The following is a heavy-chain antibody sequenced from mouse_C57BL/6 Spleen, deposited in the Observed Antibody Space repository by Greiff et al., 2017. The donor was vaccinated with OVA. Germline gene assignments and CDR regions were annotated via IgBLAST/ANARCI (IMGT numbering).Heavy chain of an antibody. CDR1: GYTFTDYY. Sequence: EVQLQQSGPELVKPGASVKISCKASGYTFTDYYMNWVKQSHGKSLEWIGDINPNNGGTSYNQKFKGKATLTVDKSSSTAYMELRSLTSEDSAVYYCARPLYYGNSFAYWGQGTLVTVSA. CDR3: ARPLYYGNSFAY. V-gene: IGHV1-26*01. D-gene: IGHD2-1*01. CDR2: INPNNGGT. J-gene: IGHJ3*01.